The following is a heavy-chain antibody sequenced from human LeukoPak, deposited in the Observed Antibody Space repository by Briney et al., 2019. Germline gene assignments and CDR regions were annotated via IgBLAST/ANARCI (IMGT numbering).Heavy chain of an antibody. D-gene: IGHD2-8*01. CDR2: INPNSGGT. Sequence: ASVKVSCKASGYTFTGYYMHWVGQARGQGLEWMGWINPNSGGTNYAQKFQDRVTMTRDTSISTDYMELSRLRSDDTAVYYCARDFTNDDYYGKDVWGQGTTVTVSS. CDR3: ARDFTNDDYYGKDV. V-gene: IGHV1-2*02. J-gene: IGHJ6*02. CDR1: GYTFTGYY.